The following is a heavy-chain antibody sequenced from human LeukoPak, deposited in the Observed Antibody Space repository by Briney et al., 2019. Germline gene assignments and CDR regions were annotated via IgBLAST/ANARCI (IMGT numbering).Heavy chain of an antibody. CDR2: ISSSSSYI. CDR1: GFTFSSYA. CDR3: ARDKSSASDY. J-gene: IGHJ4*02. V-gene: IGHV3-21*01. Sequence: GGSLRLSCAASGFTFSSYAMHWVRQAPGKGLEWVSSISSSSSYIYYADSVKGRFTISRDNAKNSLYLQMNSLRAEDTAVYYCARDKSSASDYWGQGTLVTVSS.